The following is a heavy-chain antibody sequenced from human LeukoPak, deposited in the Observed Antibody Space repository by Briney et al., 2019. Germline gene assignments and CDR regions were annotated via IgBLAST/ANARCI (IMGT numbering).Heavy chain of an antibody. V-gene: IGHV3-23*01. CDR1: GFTFNTYG. J-gene: IGHJ4*02. D-gene: IGHD4-23*01. Sequence: PGGSLRLSCAASGFTFNTYGMNWVRQAPGKGLEWVSAVSGGGSTTYYARSVKGRFTVSRDNSKNTLYLQMNSLRVDDTAVYYCAKSLDYGGNRARLDFWGQGTLVTVSS. CDR3: AKSLDYGGNRARLDF. CDR2: VSGGGSTT.